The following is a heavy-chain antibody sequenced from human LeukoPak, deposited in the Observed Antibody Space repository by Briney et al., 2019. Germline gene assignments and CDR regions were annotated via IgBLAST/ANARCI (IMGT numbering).Heavy chain of an antibody. D-gene: IGHD3-16*01. CDR3: ARDHSYATSDAFDI. CDR2: IKQDGSEK. V-gene: IGHV3-7*01. Sequence: PGGSLRLSCAASGFTFSGYWMSWVRQAPGKGLEWVANIKQDGSEKYYVDSVKGRFTISRDNAKKSLYLQMNSLRTEDTAVYYCARDHSYATSDAFDIWGQGTIVTVSS. J-gene: IGHJ3*02. CDR1: GFTFSGYW.